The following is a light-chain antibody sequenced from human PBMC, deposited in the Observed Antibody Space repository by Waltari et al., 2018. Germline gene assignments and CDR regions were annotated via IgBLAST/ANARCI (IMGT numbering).Light chain of an antibody. CDR1: ESVLYSSNNYDY. CDR2: GAS. CDR3: QQYYESPYT. Sequence: DIVMTQTPDSLSVSLCARASINCKSSESVLYSSNNYDYLAGYQQKPGQPPQLLIYGASTRESGVPDRFGGSGSGTHCTLTISSLQAEDVAVYYCQQYYESPYTFGQGTKLEIK. V-gene: IGKV4-1*01. J-gene: IGKJ2*01.